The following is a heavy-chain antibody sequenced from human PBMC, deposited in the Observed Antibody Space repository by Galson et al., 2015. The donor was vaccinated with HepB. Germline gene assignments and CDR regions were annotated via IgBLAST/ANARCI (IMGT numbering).Heavy chain of an antibody. Sequence: SVKVSCKASGGTFISFAISWVRQVPGQGLEWMGRIVPILGISKYAQKFQGRVTITADKSTSTAYMDPRSLRSEDTAVYYCARDLGPRMAPAGTVRTYYGMDVWGQGTTVTV. V-gene: IGHV1-69*04. J-gene: IGHJ6*02. CDR2: IVPILGIS. CDR3: ARDLGPRMAPAGTVRTYYGMDV. D-gene: IGHD6-13*01. CDR1: GGTFISFA.